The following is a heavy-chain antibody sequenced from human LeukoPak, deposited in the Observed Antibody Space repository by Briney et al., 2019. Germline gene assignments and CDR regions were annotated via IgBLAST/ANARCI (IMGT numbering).Heavy chain of an antibody. J-gene: IGHJ4*02. Sequence: ASVKVSCKASASTFTSHGFSWLRHAPGQGLEWMGWISGYNGNTHYAQKFQDRVTLTSDRSTSSAHMEVRSLRSDDTAVYYCARDRNVMITFGGVIILNSWGQGTLVTVSS. CDR1: ASTFTSHG. V-gene: IGHV1-18*01. CDR3: ARDRNVMITFGGVIILNS. D-gene: IGHD3-16*02. CDR2: ISGYNGNT.